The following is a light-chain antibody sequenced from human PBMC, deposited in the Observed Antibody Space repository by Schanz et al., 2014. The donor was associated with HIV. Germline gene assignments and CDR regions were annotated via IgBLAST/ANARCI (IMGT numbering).Light chain of an antibody. V-gene: IGKV3-20*01. Sequence: ENALTQSPGILSLSPGERATLSCRASLSISSRSLAWYQHGVSSRAAGIPDRFSGSGSGTDFTLTINRLEPEDFAIYYCQQYDSSTWTFGQGTKVEI. CDR3: QQYDSSTWT. J-gene: IGKJ1*01. CDR1: LSISSRS. CDR2: GVS.